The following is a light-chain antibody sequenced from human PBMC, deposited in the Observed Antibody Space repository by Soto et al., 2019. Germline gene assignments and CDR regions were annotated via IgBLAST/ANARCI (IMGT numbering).Light chain of an antibody. CDR2: DVS. CDR1: SSDVGRYNY. Sequence: QSVLTQPRSVSGSPGQSVTISCTGTSSDVGRYNYVSWYQQHPGKAPKLMIYDVSKRPSGVPDRFSGSKSGDTASLTISGLQAEDEADYYCCSYAGSYALVFGGETKLTVL. J-gene: IGLJ2*01. V-gene: IGLV2-11*01. CDR3: CSYAGSYALV.